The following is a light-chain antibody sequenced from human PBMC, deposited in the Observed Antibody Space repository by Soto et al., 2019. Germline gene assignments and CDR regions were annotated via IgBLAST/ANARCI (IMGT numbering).Light chain of an antibody. Sequence: EIVLTQSPGTLSLSPGERATLSCRASQSIGSGYLAWYQQSPGQAPRLLVYGASSRATGIPDRFSGSGSGTDFTLTISRLEPADFAVYYCQQYGSSPPATFGQGTKLEI. CDR3: QQYGSSPPAT. CDR1: QSIGSGY. J-gene: IGKJ2*01. CDR2: GAS. V-gene: IGKV3-20*01.